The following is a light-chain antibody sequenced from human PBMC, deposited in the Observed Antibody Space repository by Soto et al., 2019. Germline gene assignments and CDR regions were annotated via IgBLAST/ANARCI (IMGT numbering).Light chain of an antibody. CDR1: QGIGND. CDR2: AAS. V-gene: IGKV1-6*01. Sequence: AIQVTQSPSSLSASVGDRVTITCRASQGIGNDLGWYQQKPGKAPKLLIYAASSLQSGVPLRFSGSGSGTDFTLTISGLQPDDFATYYCLQDYDYPLTFGGGNKVDIK. CDR3: LQDYDYPLT. J-gene: IGKJ4*01.